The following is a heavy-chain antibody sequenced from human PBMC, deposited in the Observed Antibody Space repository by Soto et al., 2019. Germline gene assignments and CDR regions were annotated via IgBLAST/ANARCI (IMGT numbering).Heavy chain of an antibody. J-gene: IGHJ4*02. CDR1: GGSISSSSYY. Sequence: PSETLSLTCTVSGGSISSSSYYWGWIRQPPGKGLEWIGSIYYSGSTYYNPSLKSRVTISVDTSKNQFSLKLRSDDTAVYYCARDRGAVAGDIDYWGQGTLVTVSS. CDR2: IYYSGST. D-gene: IGHD6-19*01. CDR3: ARDRGAVAGDIDY. V-gene: IGHV4-39*07.